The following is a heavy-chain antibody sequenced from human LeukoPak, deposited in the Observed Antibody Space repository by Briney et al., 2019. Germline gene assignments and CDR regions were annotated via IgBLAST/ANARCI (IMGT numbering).Heavy chain of an antibody. J-gene: IGHJ4*02. CDR2: ISHDGII. Sequence: GGSLRLSCETAGFTFSSYVMHWVRRTPGKGLVWVSRISHDGIISYADSVKGRFTISRDNAKNTLTLQMNSLRVEDTAVYFCARDWVYKIDYWGRGTLVPVSS. V-gene: IGHV3-74*01. D-gene: IGHD5-24*01. CDR3: ARDWVYKIDY. CDR1: GFTFSSYV.